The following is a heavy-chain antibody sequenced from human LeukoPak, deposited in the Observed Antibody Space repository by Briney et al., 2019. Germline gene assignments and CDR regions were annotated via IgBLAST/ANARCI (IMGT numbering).Heavy chain of an antibody. CDR2: ILNSGTTT. J-gene: IGHJ6*02. CDR1: GFTFSSYE. V-gene: IGHV3-48*03. Sequence: GGSLRLSCAASGFTFSSYEMNWVRQAPGKGLEWVSYILNSGTTTYYADSVKGRYTMSRDNARNSLYLQMSSLRDEDTAVYYCARGHYGLDVWGQGTTVTVSS. CDR3: ARGHYGLDV.